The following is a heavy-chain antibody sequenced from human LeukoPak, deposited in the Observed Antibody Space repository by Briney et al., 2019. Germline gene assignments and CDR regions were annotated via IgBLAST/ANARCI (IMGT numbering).Heavy chain of an antibody. J-gene: IGHJ4*02. CDR3: ARDHNYAFDN. CDR2: VGISSGNT. Sequence: GGSLKLPCEAPEFTFSHNSITWARKAQGKGREWISYVGISSGNTKYADSVKGRFTISGDSAKNSVYLQMNSLRVEDTAVYYCARDHNYAFDNWGQGTLVTVSS. CDR1: EFTFSHNS. D-gene: IGHD1-20*01. V-gene: IGHV3-48*01.